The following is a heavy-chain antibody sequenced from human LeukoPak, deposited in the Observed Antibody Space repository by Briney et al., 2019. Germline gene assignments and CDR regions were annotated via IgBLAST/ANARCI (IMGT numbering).Heavy chain of an antibody. CDR2: IYHSGST. V-gene: IGHV4-4*02. J-gene: IGHJ4*02. Sequence: PSETLSLTCGVSGGSISSTKWWSWVRQPPGKGLEWIGEIYHSGSTNYNPSLKSRVTISVDKSKNQFSLKLSSVTAADTAVYYCARGMHYYGSGSYFFDYWGQGTLVTVSS. D-gene: IGHD3-10*01. CDR3: ARGMHYYGSGSYFFDY. CDR1: GGSISSTKW.